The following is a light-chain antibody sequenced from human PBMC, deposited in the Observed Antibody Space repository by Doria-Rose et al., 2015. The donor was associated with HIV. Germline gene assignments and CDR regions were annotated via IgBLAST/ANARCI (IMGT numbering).Light chain of an antibody. CDR1: QSISAW. V-gene: IGKV1-5*03. CDR2: KAS. J-gene: IGKJ2*01. Sequence: MTQSPSTLSASVGDRVTITCRASQSISAWLAWYQQKPGKAPKLLIYKASSLESGVPSRFSGSGSGTDFTLTISSLQPEDFATYYCQQSSSTLYTFGQGTKLEIK. CDR3: QQSSSTLYT.